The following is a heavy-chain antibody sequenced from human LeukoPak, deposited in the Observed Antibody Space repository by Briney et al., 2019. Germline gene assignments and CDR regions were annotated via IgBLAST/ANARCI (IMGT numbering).Heavy chain of an antibody. Sequence: PGGFLRLSCAASGFNFSSYGMHWVRQAPGKGLEWVAFIRYDGSNKYYADSVKGRFTISRDNSKNTLYLQMNSLRAEDTAVYYCAKLHYDSSGYYSPDFDYWGQGTLVTVSS. CDR2: IRYDGSNK. CDR3: AKLHYDSSGYYSPDFDY. J-gene: IGHJ4*02. CDR1: GFNFSSYG. V-gene: IGHV3-30*02. D-gene: IGHD3-22*01.